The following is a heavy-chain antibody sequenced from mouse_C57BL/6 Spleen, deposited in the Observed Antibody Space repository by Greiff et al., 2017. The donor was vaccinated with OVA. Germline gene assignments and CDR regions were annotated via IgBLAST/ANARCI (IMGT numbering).Heavy chain of an antibody. Sequence: EVQGVESGGGLVQSGRSLRLSCATSGFTFSDFYMEWVRQAPGKGLEWIAASRNKANDYTTEYSASVKGRFIVSRDTSQSILYLQMNALRAEDTAIYYCARDPDYYGSSLFAYWGQGTLVTVSA. V-gene: IGHV7-1*01. J-gene: IGHJ3*01. D-gene: IGHD1-1*01. CDR1: GFTFSDFY. CDR2: SRNKANDYTT. CDR3: ARDPDYYGSSLFAY.